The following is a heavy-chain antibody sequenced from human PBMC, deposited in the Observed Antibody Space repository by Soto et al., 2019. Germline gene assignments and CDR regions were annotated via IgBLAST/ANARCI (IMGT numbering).Heavy chain of an antibody. D-gene: IGHD2-15*01. V-gene: IGHV3-33*01. CDR1: GFTFRSYG. CDR2: IWYGGSNE. Sequence: GGSLRLSCAASGFTFRSYGLHWVRQAPGKGLEWVALIWYGGSNEYYADPVKGRFTISRDNSKNTAYLQMNSLRAEDTAVYYCARDHERRPLLGYCIGHSCQRGLIDYWGQGTQVTVSS. CDR3: ARDHERRPLLGYCIGHSCQRGLIDY. J-gene: IGHJ4*02.